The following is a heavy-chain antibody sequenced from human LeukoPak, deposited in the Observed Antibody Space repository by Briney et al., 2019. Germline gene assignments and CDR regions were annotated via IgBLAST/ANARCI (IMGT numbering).Heavy chain of an antibody. CDR1: GFTFDDYG. CDR3: ARGDTAMVPDY. V-gene: IGHV3-20*04. CDR2: INWNGGST. J-gene: IGHJ4*02. D-gene: IGHD5-18*01. Sequence: GGSLRLSCAASGFTFDDYGMSWVRQAPGKGLEWVSGINWNGGSTGYADSVKGRFTISRDNAKNSLYLQMNSLRAEDTAVYYCARGDTAMVPDYWGQGTLVTVSS.